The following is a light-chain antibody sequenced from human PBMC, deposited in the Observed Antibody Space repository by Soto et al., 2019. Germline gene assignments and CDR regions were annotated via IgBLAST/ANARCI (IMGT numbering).Light chain of an antibody. Sequence: QSVLTQPPSASGTPGQRVTISCSGSSSNIGSNTANWLPGTAPKLLIYDDNKRPSGIPDRFSGSKSGTSATLGITGFQTGDEADYYCGTWDSSLSGEVFGTGTKVTVL. CDR1: SSNIGSNT. J-gene: IGLJ1*01. CDR2: DDN. CDR3: GTWDSSLSGEV. V-gene: IGLV1-51*01.